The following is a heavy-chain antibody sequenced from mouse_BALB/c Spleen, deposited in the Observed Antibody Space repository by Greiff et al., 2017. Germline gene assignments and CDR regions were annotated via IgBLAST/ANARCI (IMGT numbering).Heavy chain of an antibody. CDR3: ARFDYYGSSYAMDY. J-gene: IGHJ4*01. CDR2: IDPFNGGT. D-gene: IGHD1-1*01. Sequence: VQLRQSGPELMKPGASVKISCKASGYSFTSYYMHWVKQSHGKSLEWIGYIDPFNGGTSYNQKFKGKATLTVDKSSSTAYMHLSSLTSEDSAVYYCARFDYYGSSYAMDYWGQGTSVTVSS. CDR1: GYSFTSYY. V-gene: IGHV1S135*01.